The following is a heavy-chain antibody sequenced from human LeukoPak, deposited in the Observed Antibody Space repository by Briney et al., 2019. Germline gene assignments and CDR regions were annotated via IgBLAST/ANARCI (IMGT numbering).Heavy chain of an antibody. D-gene: IGHD3-22*01. CDR3: ARRYYDSSGFDY. CDR1: GYTFIDYY. Sequence: ASVKVSCKASGYTFIDYYLHWVRQAPGQGLEWMGWINPNSGGTKYAQKFQGRVTMTRDTSISTAYMELSSLRSDDTAMYYCARRYYDSSGFDYWGQGTLVTVSS. V-gene: IGHV1-2*02. CDR2: INPNSGGT. J-gene: IGHJ4*02.